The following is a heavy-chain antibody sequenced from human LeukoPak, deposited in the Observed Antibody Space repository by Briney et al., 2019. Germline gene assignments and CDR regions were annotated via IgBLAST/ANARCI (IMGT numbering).Heavy chain of an antibody. V-gene: IGHV3-21*01. CDR2: ISSSSSYI. CDR3: ARDPIYGSGSYEGDY. D-gene: IGHD3-10*01. CDR1: GFTFSSYS. J-gene: IGHJ4*02. Sequence: GGSPRLSCAASGFTFSSYSMNWVRQAPGKGLEWVSSISSSSSYIYYADSVKGRFTISRDNAKNSLYLQMNSLRAEDTAVYYCARDPIYGSGSYEGDYWGQGTLVTVSS.